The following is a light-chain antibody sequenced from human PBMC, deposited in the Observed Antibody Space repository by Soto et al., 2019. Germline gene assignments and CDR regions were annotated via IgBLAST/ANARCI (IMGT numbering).Light chain of an antibody. CDR3: AVWDDSLSGVL. Sequence: LAQPPSASGTPGQRVTISCSGSTSNIGSNLASWYQQLPGSAPKLLIYNDNERPSGVPDRFSGSKSGTSASLGISGLRSEDEADYYCAVWDDSLSGVLFGGGTK. V-gene: IGLV1-47*02. CDR1: TSNIGSNL. J-gene: IGLJ2*01. CDR2: NDN.